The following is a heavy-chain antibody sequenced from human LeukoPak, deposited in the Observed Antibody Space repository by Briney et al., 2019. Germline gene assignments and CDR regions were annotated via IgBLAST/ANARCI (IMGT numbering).Heavy chain of an antibody. J-gene: IGHJ4*02. CDR3: ARGGYSGYDYDC. CDR2: INPNSGGT. Sequence: ASVKVSCKASGYIFTGYYMHWVRQAPAQGLELMGWINPNSGGTNYAQKFQGRVTMTRDTSISTAYMDLSSLRSDDTAVYYCARGGYSGYDYDCWRQGTLVTVSS. V-gene: IGHV1-2*02. D-gene: IGHD5-12*01. CDR1: GYIFTGYY.